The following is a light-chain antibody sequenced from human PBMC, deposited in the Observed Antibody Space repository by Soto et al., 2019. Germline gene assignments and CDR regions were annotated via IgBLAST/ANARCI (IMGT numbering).Light chain of an antibody. CDR2: DAS. V-gene: IGKV3-11*01. CDR3: QHRSNWLT. J-gene: IGKJ4*01. Sequence: EIVLTQSPATLSLSPGERATLSCRASQSVSSYLAWYQQKPGQALRLLIYDASNRATGIPARFSGSGSGTDFTLTISSLEPEDFAVYYCQHRSNWLTFGGGTKVDIK. CDR1: QSVSSY.